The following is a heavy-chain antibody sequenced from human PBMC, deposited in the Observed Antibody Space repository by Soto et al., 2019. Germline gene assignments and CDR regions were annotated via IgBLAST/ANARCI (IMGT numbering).Heavy chain of an antibody. Sequence: ASVKVSCKASGYTFTSYGISWVRQAPGQGLEWMGWISAYNGNTNYAQKLQGRVTMTTDTSTSTAYMELRSLRSDDTAVYYCARVPVRYILTGYWETGYYYYMDVWGKGTTVTVSS. CDR3: ARVPVRYILTGYWETGYYYYMDV. V-gene: IGHV1-18*01. CDR1: GYTFTSYG. D-gene: IGHD3-9*01. CDR2: ISAYNGNT. J-gene: IGHJ6*03.